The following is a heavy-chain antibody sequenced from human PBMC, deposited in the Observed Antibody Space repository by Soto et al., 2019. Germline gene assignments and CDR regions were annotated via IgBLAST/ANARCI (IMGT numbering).Heavy chain of an antibody. J-gene: IGHJ4*02. Sequence: QIQLVQSGGEVKKPGASVKVSCKASGYTFRSYGMSWVRQAPGQGLEWVGWISAYNGDTHYAPKFQDRITLTTETSTDTAYMELRRLRLDDTAVYYCARDWSRYYDNSGLIWFYWGQGSLVTVSS. V-gene: IGHV1-18*04. CDR3: ARDWSRYYDNSGLIWFY. D-gene: IGHD3-22*01. CDR1: GYTFRSYG. CDR2: ISAYNGDT.